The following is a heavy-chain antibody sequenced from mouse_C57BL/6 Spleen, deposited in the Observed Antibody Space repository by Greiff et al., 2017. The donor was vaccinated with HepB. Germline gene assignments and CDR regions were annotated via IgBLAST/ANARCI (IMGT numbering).Heavy chain of an antibody. CDR3: ARRNWDGAY. CDR2: IDPSDSYT. V-gene: IGHV1-50*01. D-gene: IGHD4-1*01. J-gene: IGHJ3*01. Sequence: QVHVKQSGAELVKPGASVKLSCKASGYTFTSYWMQWVKQRPGQGLEWIGEIDPSDSYTNYNQKFKGKATLTVDTSSSTAYMQLSSLTSEDSAVYYCARRNWDGAYWGQGTLVTVSA. CDR1: GYTFTSYW.